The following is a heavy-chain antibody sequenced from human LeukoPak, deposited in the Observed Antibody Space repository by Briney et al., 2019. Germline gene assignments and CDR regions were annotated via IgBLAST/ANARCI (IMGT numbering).Heavy chain of an antibody. D-gene: IGHD2-2*01. V-gene: IGHV3-21*04. CDR2: IDSSGGYM. CDR3: AKELGYCDSTTCYGWFDP. Sequence: GGSLRLSCEASGFTFNTYSMNWACQAPGKGLEWVSSIDSSGGYMFYADSVKGRFIISRDNAKDSLYLQMNSLRVEDTAVYYCAKELGYCDSTTCYGWFDPWGQGTLVTVSS. J-gene: IGHJ5*02. CDR1: GFTFNTYS.